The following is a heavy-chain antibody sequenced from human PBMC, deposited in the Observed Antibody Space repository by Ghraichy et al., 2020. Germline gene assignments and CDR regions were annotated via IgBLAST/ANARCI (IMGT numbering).Heavy chain of an antibody. CDR3: ARHDWPIGLRNYYFDY. CDR1: GGSISSSSYY. J-gene: IGHJ4*02. D-gene: IGHD3-9*01. V-gene: IGHV4-39*01. Sequence: SETLSLTCTVSGGSISSSSYYWGWIRQPPGKGLEWIGSIYYSGSTYYNLSLKSRVTISVDTSKNQFSLKLSSVTAADTAVYYCARHDWPIGLRNYYFDYWGQGTLVTVSS. CDR2: IYYSGST.